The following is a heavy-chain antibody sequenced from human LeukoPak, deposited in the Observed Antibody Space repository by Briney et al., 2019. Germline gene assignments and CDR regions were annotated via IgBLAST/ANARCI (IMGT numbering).Heavy chain of an antibody. V-gene: IGHV3-30*18. CDR2: ISYDGSNK. CDR1: GFTFSSYW. CDR3: AKDLSEWQQLGY. J-gene: IGHJ4*02. D-gene: IGHD6-13*01. Sequence: GGSLRLSCADAGFTFSSYWMSWVRQAPGKGLEWVAVISYDGSNKYYADSVKGRFTISRDNSKNTLYLQMNSLRAEDTAVYYCAKDLSEWQQLGYWGQGTLVTVSS.